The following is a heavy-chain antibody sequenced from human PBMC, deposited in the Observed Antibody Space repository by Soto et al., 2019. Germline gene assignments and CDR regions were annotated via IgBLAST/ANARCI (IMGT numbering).Heavy chain of an antibody. J-gene: IGHJ4*02. D-gene: IGHD4-17*01. V-gene: IGHV3-48*01. Sequence: GGSLRLSCAASGFTFSSYSMNWVRQAPGKGLEWVSYISSSSSTIYYADSVKGRFTISRDNAKNSLYLQMNSLRAEDTAVYYCARDSNDYGEQNPRAHFDYWGQGTLVTVSS. CDR3: ARDSNDYGEQNPRAHFDY. CDR1: GFTFSSYS. CDR2: ISSSSSTI.